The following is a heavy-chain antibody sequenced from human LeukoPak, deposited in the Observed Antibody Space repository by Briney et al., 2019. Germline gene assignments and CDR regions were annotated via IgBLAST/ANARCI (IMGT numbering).Heavy chain of an antibody. CDR2: IIPISGTA. CDR3: ARGLQYQLLKALGHYYMVV. CDR1: GGTFSSDA. J-gene: IGHJ6*03. V-gene: IGHV1-69*05. Sequence: SVKVSCKASGGTFSSDAIAWVRQAPGQGPEWMGGIIPISGTANYAQKFQGRVTITTDESTSTAYLELSSLASDDTAVYYCARGLQYQLLKALGHYYMVVWGEGTTVTVS. D-gene: IGHD2-2*01.